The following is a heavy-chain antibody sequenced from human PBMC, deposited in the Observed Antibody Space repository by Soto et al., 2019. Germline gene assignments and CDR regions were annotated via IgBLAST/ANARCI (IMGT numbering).Heavy chain of an antibody. V-gene: IGHV3-30*18. CDR2: ISSDGNNK. CDR3: AKDLLPNTVTTCGS. J-gene: IGHJ5*02. CDR1: GFTFDSYG. Sequence: QVQLVESGGGVVQPGRSLRLSCAASGFTFDSYGMHWVRQAPGKGLEWVAVISSDGNNKYYADSVKGRFTISRDNYKIMLYLQMSSLRADVTAVYYCAKDLLPNTVTTCGSWGQGTLVTVSS. D-gene: IGHD4-17*01.